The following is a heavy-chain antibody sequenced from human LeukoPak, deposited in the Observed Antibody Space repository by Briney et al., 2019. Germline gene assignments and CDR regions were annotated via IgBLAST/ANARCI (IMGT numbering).Heavy chain of an antibody. Sequence: GGSLRLSCAASGFTFSDYYMSWIRQAPGKGLEWVSYISSSGSTIYYADSVKGRFTISRDNAKNSLYLQMNSLRAEDTAVYYCAKSTKVGPTSINVFDIWGQGTMVTVSS. CDR2: ISSSGSTI. CDR1: GFTFSDYY. CDR3: AKSTKVGPTSINVFDI. D-gene: IGHD1-26*01. J-gene: IGHJ3*02. V-gene: IGHV3-11*01.